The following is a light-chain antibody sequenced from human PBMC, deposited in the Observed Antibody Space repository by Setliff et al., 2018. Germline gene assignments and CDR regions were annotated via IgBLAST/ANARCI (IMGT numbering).Light chain of an antibody. CDR1: SSDVGGYNY. CDR3: CSYAGSYTLI. CDR2: DVS. Sequence: QSALAQPASVSGSPGQSVTISCTGTSSDVGGYNYVSWYQQHPGKAPKLMIYDVSKRPSGVPDRFSGSKSGYTASLTISGLQTEDEADYYCCSYAGSYTLIFGGGTKVTVL. J-gene: IGLJ2*01. V-gene: IGLV2-11*01.